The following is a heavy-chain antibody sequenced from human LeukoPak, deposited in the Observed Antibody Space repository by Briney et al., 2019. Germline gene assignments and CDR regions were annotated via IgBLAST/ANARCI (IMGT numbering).Heavy chain of an antibody. D-gene: IGHD4-17*01. CDR1: GGSFSGYY. CDR2: INHSGST. V-gene: IGHV4-34*01. CDR3: ARYATVTSNYDY. J-gene: IGHJ4*02. Sequence: SETLSLTCAVYGGSFSGYYWSWIRQPPGKGLEWIGEINHSGSTNYNPSLKSRVTISVDTSKNQFSLKLSSVTAADTAVYYCARYATVTSNYDYWGQGTLVTVSS.